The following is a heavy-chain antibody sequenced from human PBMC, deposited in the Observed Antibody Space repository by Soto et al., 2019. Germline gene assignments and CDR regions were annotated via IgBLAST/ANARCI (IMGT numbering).Heavy chain of an antibody. CDR2: ISASAAAT. Sequence: GGSLRLSCAASGFTFSSYAMSWVRQAPGKGLEWVSAISASAAATNYADSVKGRFTISRDNSKNTLYLQMNSLGVEDTAVYYCAKDLWLRSSAFVYYYGMDVWGQGTTVTVYS. CDR1: GFTFSSYA. J-gene: IGHJ6*02. V-gene: IGHV3-23*01. D-gene: IGHD6-6*01. CDR3: AKDLWLRSSAFVYYYGMDV.